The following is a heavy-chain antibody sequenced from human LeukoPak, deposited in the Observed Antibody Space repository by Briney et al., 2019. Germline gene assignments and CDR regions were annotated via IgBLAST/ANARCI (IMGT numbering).Heavy chain of an antibody. Sequence: GASVTVSCKASGYTFTSYYVHWVRQAPGQGLEWMGIINPSVGGTSYAQMFQGRLTLTRDTSTSTVYMDLSSLTPEDTAVYYCARGGYYYDSRGYPSLGGLNFDYWGQGTLVTVSS. CDR1: GYTFTSYY. V-gene: IGHV1-46*01. J-gene: IGHJ4*02. D-gene: IGHD3-22*01. CDR3: ARGGYYYDSRGYPSLGGLNFDY. CDR2: INPSVGGT.